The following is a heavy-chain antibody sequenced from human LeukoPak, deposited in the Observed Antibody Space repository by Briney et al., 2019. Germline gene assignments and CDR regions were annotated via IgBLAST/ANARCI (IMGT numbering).Heavy chain of an antibody. CDR2: IYYSGST. J-gene: IGHJ4*02. CDR1: GGSISSSSYY. Sequence: PSETLSLTCTVSGGSISSSSYYWGWLRQPPGKGLEWIGSIYYSGSTYYNPSLKSRVTISVDTSKNQFSLKLSSVTAADTAVYYCARHSFVPAARHFDYWGQGTLVTVSS. CDR3: ARHSFVPAARHFDY. D-gene: IGHD2-2*01. V-gene: IGHV4-39*01.